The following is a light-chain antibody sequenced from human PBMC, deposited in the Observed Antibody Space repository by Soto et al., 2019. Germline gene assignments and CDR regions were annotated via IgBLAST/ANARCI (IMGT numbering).Light chain of an antibody. CDR1: SSDVGGYNY. Sequence: QSALTQPASVSGSPGQSITISCTGTSSDVGGYNYVSWYQQHPGKAPKLMIYEVTNRPSGVSNRFSGSKSGNTASLTISGLQAEDQPDYYCSSYTSRSTLVFGTGTKVTVL. V-gene: IGLV2-14*01. CDR2: EVT. CDR3: SSYTSRSTLV. J-gene: IGLJ1*01.